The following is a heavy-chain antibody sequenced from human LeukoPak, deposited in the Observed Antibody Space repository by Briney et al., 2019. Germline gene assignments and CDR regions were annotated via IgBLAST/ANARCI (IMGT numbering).Heavy chain of an antibody. D-gene: IGHD6-6*01. CDR3: ARQTRAARNHYMDV. CDR1: GGSISNYY. J-gene: IGHJ6*03. V-gene: IGHV4-59*08. CDR2: IYYSGST. Sequence: SETLSLTCTVSGGSISNYYGSWIRQPPGKGLEWIGYIYYSGSTNDNPSLKSRVTISVGASRNQFSLKLTSVTAADTAVYYCARQTRAARNHYMDVWGKGTPVTVSS.